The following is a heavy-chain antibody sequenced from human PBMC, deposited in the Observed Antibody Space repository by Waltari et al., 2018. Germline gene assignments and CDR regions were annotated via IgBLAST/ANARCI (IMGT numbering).Heavy chain of an antibody. CDR1: GFTFSSYE. V-gene: IGHV3-48*03. CDR2: ISSSGSTI. J-gene: IGHJ4*02. Sequence: EVQLVESGGGLVQPGGSLRLSCAASGFTFSSYEMNWVRQAPGKGLEWGSYISSSGSTIYYADSVKGRFTISRDNAKNSLYLQMNSLRAEDTAVYYWARDFGAIDYWGQGTLVTVSS. CDR3: ARDFGAIDY. D-gene: IGHD3-10*01.